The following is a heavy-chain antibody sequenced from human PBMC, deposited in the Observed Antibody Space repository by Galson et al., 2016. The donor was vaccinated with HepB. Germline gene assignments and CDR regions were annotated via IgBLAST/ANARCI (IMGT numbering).Heavy chain of an antibody. CDR1: GFTFSSYG. CDR3: AKDGRIYCSSASCHDHFHY. CDR2: ISYDGSNK. D-gene: IGHD2-2*01. J-gene: IGHJ4*02. Sequence: SLRLSCADSGFTFSSYGMHWVRQAPGKGLEWVAFISYDGSNKKYADSVKGRSTISRDNSKKTLYLQMNSLRAEDTAVYYCAKDGRIYCSSASCHDHFHYWGQGTLVTVSS. V-gene: IGHV3-30*18.